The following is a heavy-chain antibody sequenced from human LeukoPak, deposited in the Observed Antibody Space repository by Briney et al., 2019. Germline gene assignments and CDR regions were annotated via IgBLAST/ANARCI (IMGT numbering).Heavy chain of an antibody. J-gene: IGHJ6*02. CDR2: ISGSGGST. CDR1: GFTFSSYA. Sequence: GGSLRLSCAASGFTFSSYAMSWVRQAPGKGLEWVSAISGSGGSTYYADSVKGRFTISRDNSKNTLYLQMNSLRAEDTAVYYCAKRVMTTVTTGGPFYYYGMDVWGQGTTVTVSS. D-gene: IGHD4-17*01. CDR3: AKRVMTTVTTGGPFYYYGMDV. V-gene: IGHV3-23*01.